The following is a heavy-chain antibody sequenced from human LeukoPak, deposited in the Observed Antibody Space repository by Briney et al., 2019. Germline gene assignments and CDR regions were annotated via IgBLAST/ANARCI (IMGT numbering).Heavy chain of an antibody. V-gene: IGHV4-59*01. CDR2: INHSGST. Sequence: KPSESLSLTCSLSGCSISTYYWSWVRQPPGKGLEWIGSINHSGSTTYHPSRESRATISVVTTKSQFSLKLSSVTAAETAVYYCASGGGYASPIGYWGQGALVTASS. CDR3: ASGGGYASPIGY. CDR1: GCSISTYY. J-gene: IGHJ4*02. D-gene: IGHD5-12*01.